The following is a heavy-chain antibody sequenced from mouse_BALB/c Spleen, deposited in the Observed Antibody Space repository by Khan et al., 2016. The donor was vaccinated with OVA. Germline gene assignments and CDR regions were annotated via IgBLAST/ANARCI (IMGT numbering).Heavy chain of an antibody. V-gene: IGHV1-18*01. Sequence: EVQLQQSGPELVKPGASVKISCKTSGYTFTEYTLHWVKQSHGKSLGWLGVINPKNGVTSYNQKFRGKATLTVDKSSSTAYMEFRSLTSEDSAVYYCARDAGRYWGQGTSVTVSS. CDR1: GYTFTEYT. D-gene: IGHD3-3*01. CDR2: INPKNGVT. J-gene: IGHJ4*01. CDR3: ARDAGRY.